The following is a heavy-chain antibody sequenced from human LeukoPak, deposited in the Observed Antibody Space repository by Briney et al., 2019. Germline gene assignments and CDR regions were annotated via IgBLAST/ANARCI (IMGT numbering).Heavy chain of an antibody. V-gene: IGHV1-24*01. J-gene: IGHJ4*02. CDR3: AYSSSSEYKSALDY. CDR2: FDPEDGET. D-gene: IGHD6-6*01. CDR1: GYTLTELS. Sequence: AASVKVSCKVSGYTLTELSMHWVRQVPGKGLEWMGGFDPEDGETIYAQKFQGRVTMTEDTSTDTAYMELSSLRSEDTAVYYCAYSSSSEYKSALDYWGQGTLVTVSS.